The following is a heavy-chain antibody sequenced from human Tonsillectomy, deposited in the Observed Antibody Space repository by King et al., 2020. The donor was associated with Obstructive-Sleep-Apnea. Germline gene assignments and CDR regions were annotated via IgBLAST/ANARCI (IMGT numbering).Heavy chain of an antibody. V-gene: IGHV3-23*04. J-gene: IGHJ4*02. D-gene: IGHD2/OR15-2a*01. CDR1: GFTFGSYA. Sequence: VQLVESGGDLVQPGGSLRLSCAASGFTFGSYAMSWVRQAPGKGLEWVSGMSASGVTYYADPAKGRFTISRDTSNSMFFLQMHNLRAEDTALYYCVKHSHSLASIFDLWGQGTLVTVSS. CDR3: VKHSHSLASIFDL. CDR2: MSASGVT.